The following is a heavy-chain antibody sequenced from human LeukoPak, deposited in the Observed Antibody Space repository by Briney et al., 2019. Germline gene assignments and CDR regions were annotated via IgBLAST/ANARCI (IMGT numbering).Heavy chain of an antibody. Sequence: GGSLRLSCAASGFTFSSYAMSWVRQAPGKGLEWVSAISGSGGSTYYADSVKGRFTISRDNSKNTLYLQMNSLRAEDTAVYYCAKDPSGEIGGYDSSGYYDYWGQGTLVTVSS. D-gene: IGHD3-22*01. CDR1: GFTFSSYA. J-gene: IGHJ4*02. V-gene: IGHV3-23*01. CDR3: AKDPSGEIGGYDSSGYYDY. CDR2: ISGSGGST.